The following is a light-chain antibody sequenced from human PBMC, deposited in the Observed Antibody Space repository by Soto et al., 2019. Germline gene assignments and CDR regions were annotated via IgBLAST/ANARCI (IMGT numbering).Light chain of an antibody. CDR3: AAWDDTGTGRWV. Sequence: QSVLTQPPSVSGAPGQRVTISCTGSSSSIGAGYDVHWYHQLPGAAPKLLVSGNNNRPSGVPDRFSASKSGTSASLAISGLQPEDEADYYCAAWDDTGTGRWVFGGGTKLTVL. CDR2: GNN. V-gene: IGLV1-40*01. CDR1: SSSIGAGYD. J-gene: IGLJ3*02.